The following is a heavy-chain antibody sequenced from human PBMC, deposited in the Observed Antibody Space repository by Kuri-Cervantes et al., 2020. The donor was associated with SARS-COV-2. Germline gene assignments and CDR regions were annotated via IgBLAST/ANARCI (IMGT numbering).Heavy chain of an antibody. CDR2: ISYDGSNS. D-gene: IGHD3-10*02. J-gene: IGHJ4*02. CDR1: GFVFRSQA. V-gene: IGHV3-30*09. Sequence: GGSLRLSCGVSGFVFRSQAMHWVRQAPGKGLEWVAVISYDGSNSYYADSVKGRFAVSRDNSKNILYLQMNSLSAEDTAVYYCARGVCGVRGVMVRLDFWGQGTLVTVSS. CDR3: ARGVCGVRGVMVRLDF.